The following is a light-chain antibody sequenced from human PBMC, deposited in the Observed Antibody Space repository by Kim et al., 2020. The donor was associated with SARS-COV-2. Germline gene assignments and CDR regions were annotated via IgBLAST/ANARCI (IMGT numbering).Light chain of an antibody. V-gene: IGLV2-23*02. J-gene: IGLJ1*01. CDR1: SSGVERAEP. CDR3: CSYARGSTYV. CDR2: EVT. Sequence: GHAITHSFTGTSSGVERAEPVSWYQRHPGKPPNHIIYEVTNRPSGVPYRFSASKSGNTASLTFSERQAKDEADYYCCSYARGSTYVFGTGTKVTV.